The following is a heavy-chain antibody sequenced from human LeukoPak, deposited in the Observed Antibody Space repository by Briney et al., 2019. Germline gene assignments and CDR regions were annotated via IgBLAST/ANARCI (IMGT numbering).Heavy chain of an antibody. J-gene: IGHJ4*02. V-gene: IGHV4-30-2*01. CDR3: DRGVGGYSGYDLYYFDY. CDR2: IYQSGST. Sequence: SETLSLTCALSGGSISSGGYSRSWIRQPPGKGLEWIGYIYQSGSTYYHPSLKSRVTISVERSKTLFSLKLSSVAAADTAVYYCDRGVGGYSGYDLYYFDYWGQGTLVTVSS. D-gene: IGHD5-12*01. CDR1: GGSISSGGYS.